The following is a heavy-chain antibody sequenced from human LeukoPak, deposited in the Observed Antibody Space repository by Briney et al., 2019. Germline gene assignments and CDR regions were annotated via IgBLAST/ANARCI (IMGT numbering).Heavy chain of an antibody. Sequence: ASVKVSCKVSGYTLTELSMHWVRQAPGKGLEWMGGFDPEDGETIYAQKFQGRVTMTEDTSTDTAYMELSSPRSEDTAVYYCATGYSSGWYYFDYWGQGTLVTVSS. D-gene: IGHD6-19*01. CDR2: FDPEDGET. CDR1: GYTLTELS. V-gene: IGHV1-24*01. CDR3: ATGYSSGWYYFDY. J-gene: IGHJ4*02.